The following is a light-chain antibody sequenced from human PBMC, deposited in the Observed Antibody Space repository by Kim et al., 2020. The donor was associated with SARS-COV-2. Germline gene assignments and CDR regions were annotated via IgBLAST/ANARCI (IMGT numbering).Light chain of an antibody. J-gene: IGLJ3*02. CDR2: LNSDGSH. V-gene: IGLV4-69*01. CDR3: QTWGTGSWV. Sequence: ASVKLTCTLSSGHSSYAIAWHQQQPEKGPRFLMKLNSDGSHSKVDGIPDRFSGSTSGAERYLTISSLQSEDEADYYCQTWGTGSWVFGGGTQLTVL. CDR1: SGHSSYA.